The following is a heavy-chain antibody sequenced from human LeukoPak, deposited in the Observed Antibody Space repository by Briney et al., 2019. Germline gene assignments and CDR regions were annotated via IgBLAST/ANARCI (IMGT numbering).Heavy chain of an antibody. V-gene: IGHV1-8*01. CDR3: TRSVRNGHIDY. CDR1: GYTFTSYD. J-gene: IGHJ4*02. CDR2: MNPKSGYT. D-gene: IGHD2-21*01. Sequence: PWASVKVSCKASGYTFTSYDINWVRQATGQGLEYLGWMNPKSGYTGYAQKFQGRVTMTRSTSISTAYMQLSSLTFEDTAVYYCTRSVRNGHIDYWGQGTLVTVSP.